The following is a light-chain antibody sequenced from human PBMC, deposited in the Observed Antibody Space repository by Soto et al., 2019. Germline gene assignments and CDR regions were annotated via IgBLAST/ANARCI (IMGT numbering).Light chain of an antibody. V-gene: IGKV3-20*01. J-gene: IGKJ5*01. CDR2: DAS. Sequence: EIVLTQSPGTLSLSPGERATLSCRASQSVTSNYLAWSQQKPGQAPRLLIYDASNRATGTPDRFLGRGSGTDFALIISRLEPEDFAVYYCQQYADSPITFGQGTRLEIK. CDR3: QQYADSPIT. CDR1: QSVTSNY.